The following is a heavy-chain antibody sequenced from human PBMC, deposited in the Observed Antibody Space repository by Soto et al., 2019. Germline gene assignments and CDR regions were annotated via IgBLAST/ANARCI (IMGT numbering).Heavy chain of an antibody. CDR1: GYTFTSYA. CDR2: INAGNGNT. CDR3: ARVKIFGVGSHGFDY. J-gene: IGHJ4*02. V-gene: IGHV1-3*01. D-gene: IGHD3-3*01. Sequence: ASVKVSCKASGYTFTSYAMHWVRQAPGQRLEWMGWINAGNGNTKYSQKFQGRVTITRDTSASTAYMELSSLRSEDTAVYYCARVKIFGVGSHGFDYWGQGTLVTVSS.